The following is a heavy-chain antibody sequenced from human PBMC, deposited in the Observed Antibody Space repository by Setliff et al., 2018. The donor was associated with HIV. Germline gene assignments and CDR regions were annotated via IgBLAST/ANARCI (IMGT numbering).Heavy chain of an antibody. Sequence: ASVKVSCKASGGTFSNYAISQVRQAPGQSPEWMGWINVGKGDTKYSQKLQGRITITRDTSANRAYLELNNLRSDDTGTYFCARGALLAVFDFDHWGQGTLVTVSS. D-gene: IGHD2-8*02. CDR3: ARGALLAVFDFDH. CDR2: INVGKGDT. CDR1: GGTFSNYA. J-gene: IGHJ4*01. V-gene: IGHV1-3*01.